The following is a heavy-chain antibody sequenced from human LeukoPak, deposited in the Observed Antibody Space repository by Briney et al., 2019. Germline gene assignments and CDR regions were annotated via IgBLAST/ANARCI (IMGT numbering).Heavy chain of an antibody. CDR3: AGYYYDSSGYYYYYMDV. J-gene: IGHJ6*03. D-gene: IGHD3-22*01. CDR1: GYTFTSYY. CDR2: IIPIFGTA. Sequence: HWASVKVSCKASGYTFTSYYMYWVRQAPGQGLEWMGGIIPIFGTANYAQKFQGRVTITTDESTSTAYMELSSLRSEDTAVYYCAGYYYDSSGYYYYYMDVWGKGTTVTVSS. V-gene: IGHV1-69*05.